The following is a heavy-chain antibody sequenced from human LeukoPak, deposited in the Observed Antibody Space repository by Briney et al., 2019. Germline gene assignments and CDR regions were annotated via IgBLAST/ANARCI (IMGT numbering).Heavy chain of an antibody. D-gene: IGHD3-22*01. J-gene: IGHJ5*02. CDR1: GFTFSSYA. CDR2: ISYDGSNK. CDR3: AKEGYYYDSSGYYERWFDP. V-gene: IGHV3-30*04. Sequence: GGSLRLSCAASGFTFSSYAMHWVRQAPGKGLEWVAVISYDGSNKYYADSVKGRFTISRDNSKNTLYLQMNSLRAEDTAVYYCAKEGYYYDSSGYYERWFDPWGQGTLVTVSS.